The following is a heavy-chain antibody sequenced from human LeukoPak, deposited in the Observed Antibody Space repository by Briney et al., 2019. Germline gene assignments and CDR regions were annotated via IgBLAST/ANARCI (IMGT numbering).Heavy chain of an antibody. Sequence: SETLSLTCTVSGGSIRSSYYYWGWIRQPPGKGLEWIGSIYDSGSTYYNPSLKSRVTISVDTSKNQFSPKLSSVTAADTAVYYCARGGAFDIWGQGTMVTVSS. CDR2: IYDSGST. CDR1: GGSIRSSYYY. V-gene: IGHV4-39*07. CDR3: ARGGAFDI. J-gene: IGHJ3*02. D-gene: IGHD3-10*01.